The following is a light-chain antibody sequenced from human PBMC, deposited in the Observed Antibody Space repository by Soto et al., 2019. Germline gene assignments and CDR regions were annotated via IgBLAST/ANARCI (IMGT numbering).Light chain of an antibody. CDR1: SNDVGGYNY. J-gene: IGLJ1*01. CDR2: EVS. V-gene: IGLV2-14*01. CDR3: TSYTSPTPYV. Sequence: QSALTQPASVSGSPGQSITISCTGSSNDVGGYNYVSWYQQHPGQAPKLIIYEVSDRPSGVSPRFSGSKSGNTASLTISGLQVEDGAVYFCTSYTSPTPYVFGRGTRVTVL.